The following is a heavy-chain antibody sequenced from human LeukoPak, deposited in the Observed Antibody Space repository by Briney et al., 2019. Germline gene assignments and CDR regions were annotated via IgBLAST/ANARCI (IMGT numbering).Heavy chain of an antibody. CDR1: RFTFSSYA. V-gene: IGHV3-23*01. D-gene: IGHD6-6*01. Sequence: GGSLRLSCAASRFTFSSYAMNWVRQAPGKGLEWVSAISGSGGSTYYADSVKGRFTISRDNSKNTLYLQMNSLRAEDTAVYYCAKERAARPHYYGMDVWGQGTMVTVSS. J-gene: IGHJ6*02. CDR3: AKERAARPHYYGMDV. CDR2: ISGSGGST.